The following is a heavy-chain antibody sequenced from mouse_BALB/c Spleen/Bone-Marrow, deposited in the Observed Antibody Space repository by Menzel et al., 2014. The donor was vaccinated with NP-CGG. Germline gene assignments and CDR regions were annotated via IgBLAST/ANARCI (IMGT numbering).Heavy chain of an antibody. V-gene: IGHV1-84*02. CDR1: DYTFTDYY. D-gene: IGHD1-1*02. CDR3: LFGGYAMDY. CDR2: IYPGNGYS. Sequence: QVQLKQSGPELVKPGASVKISCKASDYTFTDYYINWVKQKPGQGLEWIGWIYPGNGYSKYNEKFKGKATLTVDTSSSTASMQLSSLTSEDTAVYVCLFGGYAMDYWGQGTSVTVSS. J-gene: IGHJ4*01.